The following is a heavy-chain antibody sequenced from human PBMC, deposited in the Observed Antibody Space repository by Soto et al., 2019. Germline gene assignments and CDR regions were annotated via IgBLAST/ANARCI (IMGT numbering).Heavy chain of an antibody. CDR3: VRGLDGDN. J-gene: IGHJ4*02. CDR2: IDSDGSRT. V-gene: IGHV3-74*01. Sequence: EVQLVESGGDLVQPGGSLRLSCAVSGLTFSSYWMHWVRQAPGKGLEWVSRIDSDGSRTNYADSVKGRFTISRDNAKNTLYLQMNSLRADDTAVYYCVRGLDGDNWDQGTLVIVSS. CDR1: GLTFSSYW.